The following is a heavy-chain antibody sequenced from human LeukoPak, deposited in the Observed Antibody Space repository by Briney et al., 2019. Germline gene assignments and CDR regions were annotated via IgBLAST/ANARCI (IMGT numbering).Heavy chain of an antibody. J-gene: IGHJ4*02. Sequence: VASVKVSCKASGGTFSSYAISWVRQAPGQGLEWMGWISAYNGNTNYAQKLQGRVTMTTDTSTSTAYMELRSLRSDDTAVYYCARRQSSGSYYAWGQGTLVTVSS. V-gene: IGHV1-18*01. CDR3: ARRQSSGSYYA. CDR2: ISAYNGNT. CDR1: GGTFSSYA. D-gene: IGHD1-26*01.